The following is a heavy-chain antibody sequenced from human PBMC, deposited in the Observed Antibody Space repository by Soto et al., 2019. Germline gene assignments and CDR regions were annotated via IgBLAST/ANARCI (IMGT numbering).Heavy chain of an antibody. Sequence: EVQLVESGGGLIQPGGSVRLSCAASGFTVSSNYMSWVRQAPGKGLEWVSVIYSGGTIYYADSVKGRFTISRDNSKNTLFLQMNSLRAEDTAVYYCARGRGYYATSGYSGYYFDYWGQGTLVTVSS. CDR1: GFTVSSNY. CDR3: ARGRGYYATSGYSGYYFDY. D-gene: IGHD3-22*01. J-gene: IGHJ4*02. CDR2: IYSGGTI. V-gene: IGHV3-53*01.